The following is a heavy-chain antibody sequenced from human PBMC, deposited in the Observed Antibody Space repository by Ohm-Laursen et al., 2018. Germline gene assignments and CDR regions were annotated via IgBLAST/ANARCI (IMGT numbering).Heavy chain of an antibody. V-gene: IGHV3-9*01. J-gene: IGHJ4*02. CDR1: GFTFDDYA. CDR3: AKDISVTVVQGVIINATAALDY. Sequence: SLRLSCAASGFTFDDYAMHWVRQAPGKGLEWVSGISWNSVIIGYADSVKGRFTISRDNAKNSLYLQMNSLRAEDTALYYCAKDISVTVVQGVIINATAALDYWGQGTLVTVSS. D-gene: IGHD3-10*01. CDR2: ISWNSVII.